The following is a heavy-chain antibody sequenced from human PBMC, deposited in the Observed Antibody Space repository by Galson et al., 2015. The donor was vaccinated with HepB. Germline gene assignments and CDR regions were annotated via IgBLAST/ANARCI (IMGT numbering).Heavy chain of an antibody. CDR1: GFTFSNTW. CDR3: TTARRWELPDFDY. J-gene: IGHJ4*02. D-gene: IGHD1-26*01. V-gene: IGHV3-15*01. CDR2: IKSKADGGTT. Sequence: SLRLSCAASGFTFSNTWMSWVRQAPGKGLEWVGRIKSKADGGTTDYAAPVKGRFTISRDDSKSTLYLQMNSLKTEDTAVYYCTTARRWELPDFDYWGQGTLVTVSS.